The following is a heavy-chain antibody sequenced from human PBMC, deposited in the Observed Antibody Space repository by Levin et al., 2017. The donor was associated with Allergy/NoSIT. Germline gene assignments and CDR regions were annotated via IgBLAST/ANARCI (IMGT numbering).Heavy chain of an antibody. J-gene: IGHJ5*02. D-gene: IGHD3-10*01. V-gene: IGHV4-61*01. CDR2: IYSSGRT. Sequence: SQTLSLTCTVSGGSVSVSSGTYYWNWIRQPPGKGLEWIGYIYSSGRTKYNPSLKSRVTISVDTSNNQFSLKLSSVTAADTAVYFCARGEYYYGSGNWFDPWGQGTLVTVSS. CDR3: ARGEYYYGSGNWFDP. CDR1: GGSVSVSSGTYY.